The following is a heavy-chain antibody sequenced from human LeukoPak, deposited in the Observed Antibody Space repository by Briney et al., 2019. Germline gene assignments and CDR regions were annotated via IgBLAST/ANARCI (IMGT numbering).Heavy chain of an antibody. V-gene: IGHV3-66*01. CDR3: ARRPDYGGTPTFDY. D-gene: IGHD4-23*01. J-gene: IGHJ4*02. CDR2: LYSDGST. Sequence: GGSLRLSCTTSGFTFSTYNMNWVRQAPGKGLEWVSVLYSDGSTYYADSVKGRFTISRDNSKNTLYLQMNSLRAEDTAVYFCARRPDYGGTPTFDYWGQGTLVTVSS. CDR1: GFTFSTYN.